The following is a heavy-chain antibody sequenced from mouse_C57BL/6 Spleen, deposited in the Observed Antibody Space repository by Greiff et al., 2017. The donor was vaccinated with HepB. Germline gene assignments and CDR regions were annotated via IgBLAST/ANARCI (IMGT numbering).Heavy chain of an antibody. CDR2: IHPNSGST. J-gene: IGHJ4*01. D-gene: IGHD1-1*01. Sequence: VQLQQPGAELVKPGASVKLSCKASGYTFTSYWMHWVKQRPGQGLEWIGMIHPNSGSTNYNEKFKSKATLTVDKSSSTDCMQLSSLTSEDSAVYSGARSGYGSSYVGYDMDCWGQGTSVTVSS. V-gene: IGHV1-64*01. CDR1: GYTFTSYW. CDR3: ARSGYGSSYVGYDMDC.